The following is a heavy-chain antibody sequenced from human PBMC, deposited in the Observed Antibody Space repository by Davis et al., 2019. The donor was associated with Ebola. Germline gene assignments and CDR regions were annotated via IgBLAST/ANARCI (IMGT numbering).Heavy chain of an antibody. V-gene: IGHV3-33*05. CDR1: GFTFSSYG. CDR2: ISYDGSNK. CDR3: AKSPVVVVAAREPFDY. J-gene: IGHJ4*02. D-gene: IGHD2-15*01. Sequence: GESLKLSCAASGFTFSSYGMHWVRQAPGKGLEWVAVISYDGSNKYYADSVKGRFTISRDNSKNTLYLQMNSLRAEDTAVYYCAKSPVVVVAAREPFDYWGQGTLVTVSS.